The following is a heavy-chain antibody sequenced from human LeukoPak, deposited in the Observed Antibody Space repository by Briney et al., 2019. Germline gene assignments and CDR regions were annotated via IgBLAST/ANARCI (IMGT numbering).Heavy chain of an antibody. Sequence: PGGPLRLSCVASGFTFNNYAMSWVRQAPGRGLEWASSTAGSGISKDYADSVKGRFTISKDKSKNTLYLQMDNLRAEDTGVYFCARLPTFYYDSSGYHYDYWGQGTLVTVSS. CDR2: TAGSGISK. D-gene: IGHD3-22*01. V-gene: IGHV3-23*01. J-gene: IGHJ4*02. CDR1: GFTFNNYA. CDR3: ARLPTFYYDSSGYHYDY.